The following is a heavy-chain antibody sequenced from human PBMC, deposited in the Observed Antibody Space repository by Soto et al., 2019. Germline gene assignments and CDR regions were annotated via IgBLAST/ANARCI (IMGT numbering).Heavy chain of an antibody. J-gene: IGHJ6*02. Sequence: GESLKVSCKGSGYSFTSYWINWVRQMPGKSLEWMGIIYPGDSDTRYSPPFQGQVTISADKSIDPAYLQWRSLKASDTAVYYCARHHGSPGSYFGLDVWGQGTTVTVSS. CDR2: IYPGDSDT. CDR1: GYSFTSYW. V-gene: IGHV5-51*01. D-gene: IGHD6-13*01. CDR3: ARHHGSPGSYFGLDV.